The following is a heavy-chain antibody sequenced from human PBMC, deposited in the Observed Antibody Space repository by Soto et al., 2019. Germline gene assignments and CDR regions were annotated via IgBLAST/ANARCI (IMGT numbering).Heavy chain of an antibody. CDR2: INHSGST. J-gene: IGHJ4*02. CDR3: ARFYSGYDYFDY. D-gene: IGHD5-12*01. CDR1: GGSISSSSYY. V-gene: IGHV4-39*07. Sequence: SETLSLTCTVSGGSISSSSYYWGWIRQPPGKGLEWIGEINHSGSTNYNPSLKSRVTISVDTSKNQFSLKLSSVTAADTAVYYCARFYSGYDYFDYWGQGTLVTVSS.